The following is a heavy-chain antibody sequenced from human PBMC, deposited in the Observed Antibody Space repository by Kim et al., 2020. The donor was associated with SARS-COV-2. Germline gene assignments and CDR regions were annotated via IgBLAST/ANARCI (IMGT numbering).Heavy chain of an antibody. CDR2: IYWDDDK. J-gene: IGHJ3*02. CDR1: GFSLSTSGVG. Sequence: SGPTLVNPTQTLTLTCTFSGFSLSTSGVGVGWIRQPPGKALEWLALIYWDDDKRYSPSLKSRLTITKDTSKNQVVLTMTNMDPVDTATYYCAHRQGDYGGNRFLGNDAFDIWGQGTMVTVSS. CDR3: AHRQGDYGGNRFLGNDAFDI. V-gene: IGHV2-5*02. D-gene: IGHD4-17*01.